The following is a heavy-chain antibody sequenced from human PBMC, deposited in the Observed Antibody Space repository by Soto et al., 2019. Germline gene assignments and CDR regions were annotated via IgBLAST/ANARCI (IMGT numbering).Heavy chain of an antibody. CDR2: IDPSDSYT. J-gene: IGHJ5*02. D-gene: IGHD6-13*01. Sequence: GESLKISCQGSGYSFTSYWISWVRQMPGKGLEWMGRIDPSDSYTNYSPSFQGHVTISADKSISTAYLQWSSLKASDTAMYYCARASIAAAGTWPGWFDPWGQGTLVTVSS. CDR1: GYSFTSYW. V-gene: IGHV5-10-1*01. CDR3: ARASIAAAGTWPGWFDP.